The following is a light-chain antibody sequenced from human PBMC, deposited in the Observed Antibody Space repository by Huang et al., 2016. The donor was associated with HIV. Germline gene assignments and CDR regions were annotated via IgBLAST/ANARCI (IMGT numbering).Light chain of an antibody. V-gene: IGKV3-11*01. CDR3: QQRSNWPST. J-gene: IGKJ4*01. CDR1: QSVSSY. CDR2: DAS. Sequence: EIVLTQSPATLSLSPGERATLSCRASQSVSSYLAWYQQKPGQAPRLLIYDASNRATGIPARFSGSGSGTDFTLTISSLEPEDFVVYYCQQRSNWPSTFGGGTKVEIK.